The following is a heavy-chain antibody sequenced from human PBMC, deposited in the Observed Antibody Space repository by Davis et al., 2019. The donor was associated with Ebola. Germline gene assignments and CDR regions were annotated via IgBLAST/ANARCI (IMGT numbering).Heavy chain of an antibody. D-gene: IGHD1-26*01. J-gene: IGHJ6*03. CDR1: GFTFSSYA. CDR2: ISYDGSNK. Sequence: GESLKISCAASGFTFSSYAMHWVRQAPGKGLEWVAVISYDGSNKYYADSVKGRFTISRDNSKNTLYLQMNSLRAEDTAVYYCARAHYRRRDMDVWGKGTTVTVSS. V-gene: IGHV3-30-3*01. CDR3: ARAHYRRRDMDV.